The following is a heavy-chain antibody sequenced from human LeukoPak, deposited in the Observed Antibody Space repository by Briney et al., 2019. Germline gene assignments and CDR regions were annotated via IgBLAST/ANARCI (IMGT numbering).Heavy chain of an antibody. CDR1: GYTFTGYY. D-gene: IGHD6-6*01. Sequence: ASVNVSCKASGYTFTGYYMHWVRQAPGQGLEWMGRINPNSGGTNYAQKFQGRVTMTRDTSISTAYMELSRLRSDDTAVYYCARVPTRIAARVVGEANWFDPWGQGTLVTVSS. V-gene: IGHV1-2*06. J-gene: IGHJ5*02. CDR3: ARVPTRIAARVVGEANWFDP. CDR2: INPNSGGT.